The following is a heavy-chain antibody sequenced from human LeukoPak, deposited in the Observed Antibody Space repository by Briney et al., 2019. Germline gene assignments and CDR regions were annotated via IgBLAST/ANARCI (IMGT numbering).Heavy chain of an antibody. CDR3: ARDPHPGDTVTTRELVY. CDR1: GFTLSSYA. J-gene: IGHJ4*02. Sequence: GGSLRLSCAASGFTLSSYAMYWVRQAPGKGLEWVAVISYDGSNKYYADSVKGRFTISRDNSKNTLYLQMNSLRAEDTAVYYCARDPHPGDTVTTRELVYWGQGTLVTVSS. V-gene: IGHV3-30-3*01. CDR2: ISYDGSNK. D-gene: IGHD4-17*01.